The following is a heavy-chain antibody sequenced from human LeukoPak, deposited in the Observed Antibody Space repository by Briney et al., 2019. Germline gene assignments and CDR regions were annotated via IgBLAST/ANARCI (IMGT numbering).Heavy chain of an antibody. Sequence: GGSLRLSCAASGFSLSIYDMVWVRQAPGKGLEWIASTGLSSSYIGYADSVKGRFTISRDNGENSVYLQMNSLRAEDTAVYYCARVASSSKRKGGSIDYWGQGTLVTVSS. V-gene: IGHV3-21*01. CDR3: ARVASSSKRKGGSIDY. CDR1: GFSLSIYD. CDR2: TGLSSSYI. D-gene: IGHD6-13*01. J-gene: IGHJ4*02.